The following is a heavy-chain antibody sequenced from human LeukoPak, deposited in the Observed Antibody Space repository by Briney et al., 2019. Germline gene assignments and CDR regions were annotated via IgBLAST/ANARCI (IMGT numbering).Heavy chain of an antibody. CDR3: ARGQGAGSVNWFDP. V-gene: IGHV1-18*04. CDR1: GYTFTSYG. CDR2: ISAYNGNT. Sequence: ASVKVSGKASGYTFTSYGISWVRQAPGQGLEWMGWISAYNGNTNYTQKLQGRVTMTTDTSTSTAYMELRSLRSDDTAVYYCARGQGAGSVNWFDPWGQGTLVTVSS. J-gene: IGHJ5*02. D-gene: IGHD3-10*01.